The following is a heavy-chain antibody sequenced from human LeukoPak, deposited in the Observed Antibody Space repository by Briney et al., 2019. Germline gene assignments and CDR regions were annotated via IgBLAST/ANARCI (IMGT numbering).Heavy chain of an antibody. CDR1: GFTFSSYA. D-gene: IGHD3-10*01. CDR3: AREEVTMVRGVIDY. J-gene: IGHJ4*02. CDR2: ISYDGSNK. Sequence: GGSLRLSSAASGFTFSSYAMHWVRQAPGKGLEWVAVISYDGSNKYYADSVKGRFTISRDNSKSTLYLQMNSLRAEDTAVYYCAREEVTMVRGVIDYWGQGTLVTVSS. V-gene: IGHV3-30-3*01.